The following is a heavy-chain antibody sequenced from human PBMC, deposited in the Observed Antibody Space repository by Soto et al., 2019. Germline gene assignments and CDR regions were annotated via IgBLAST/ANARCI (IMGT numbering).Heavy chain of an antibody. CDR1: GGTFSSYA. J-gene: IGHJ3*02. D-gene: IGHD3-22*01. Sequence: QVQLVQSGAEVKKPGSSVKVSCKASGGTFSSYAISWVRQAPGQGLEWMGGIIPIFGTANYAQKFQGRVTSTADKSTSTAYMELSSLRSEDTAVYYCARAPLDSSGYYFDAFDIWGQGTMVTVSS. CDR3: ARAPLDSSGYYFDAFDI. V-gene: IGHV1-69*06. CDR2: IIPIFGTA.